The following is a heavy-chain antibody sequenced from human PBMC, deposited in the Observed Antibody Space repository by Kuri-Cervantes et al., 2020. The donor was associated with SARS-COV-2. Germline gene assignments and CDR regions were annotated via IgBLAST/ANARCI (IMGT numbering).Heavy chain of an antibody. V-gene: IGHV3-66*01. CDR3: ASYSSYWFDP. CDR2: IYSGGST. J-gene: IGHJ5*02. Sequence: GESLKISCAASGFTVSSNYMSWVRQAPGKGLEWVSVIYSGGSTYYADSVKGRFTISRDNSKNTLYLQMNSLRAEDTAVYYCASYSSYWFDPWGQGTLVTVSS. D-gene: IGHD6-19*01. CDR1: GFTVSSNY.